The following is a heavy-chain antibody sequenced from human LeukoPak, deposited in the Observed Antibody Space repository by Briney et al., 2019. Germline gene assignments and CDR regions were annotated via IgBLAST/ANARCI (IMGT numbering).Heavy chain of an antibody. CDR2: IYTSGST. CDR3: ARDIVVVPAARHYYYYYMDV. D-gene: IGHD2-2*01. Sequence: SETPSLTRTVSRGSIRRYYSSWSPHPAGKGLERIGRIYTSGSTNYNTSTTRRITMSVDTSKDQFSLKLSSVTAAVTAVYYCARDIVVVPAARHYYYYYMDVWGKGTTVTVS. V-gene: IGHV4-4*07. CDR1: RGSIRRYY. J-gene: IGHJ6*03.